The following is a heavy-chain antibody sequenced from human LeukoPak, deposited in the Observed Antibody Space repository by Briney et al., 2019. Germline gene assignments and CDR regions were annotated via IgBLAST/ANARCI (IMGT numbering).Heavy chain of an antibody. CDR2: MNPNSANT. J-gene: IGHJ4*02. V-gene: IGHV1-8*01. CDR1: GYTFTSYD. CDR3: ARAIKYYYDSSGYYAYYFDY. Sequence: GASVKVSCKASGYTFTSYDINWVRQATGQGLEWMGWMNPNSANTGYAQKFQGRDTMTRNTSVSTAYMELSSLRSEDTAVYYCARAIKYYYDSSGYYAYYFDYWGQGTLVTVSS. D-gene: IGHD3-22*01.